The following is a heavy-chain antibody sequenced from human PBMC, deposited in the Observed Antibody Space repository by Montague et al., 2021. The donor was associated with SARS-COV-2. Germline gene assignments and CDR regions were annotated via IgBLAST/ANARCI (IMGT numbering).Heavy chain of an antibody. Sequence: SLRLSCAASGFTFNTYDMHWVRQATGKGLERVSSIGTPGDTYYPGSVKGRFTISRENAKNSLYLQMNSLRAGDTAVYYCARGGYCSGSNCLYFDSWGQGTLVTVSS. V-gene: IGHV3-13*01. J-gene: IGHJ4*02. CDR2: IGTPGDT. CDR3: ARGGYCSGSNCLYFDS. D-gene: IGHD2-15*01. CDR1: GFTFNTYD.